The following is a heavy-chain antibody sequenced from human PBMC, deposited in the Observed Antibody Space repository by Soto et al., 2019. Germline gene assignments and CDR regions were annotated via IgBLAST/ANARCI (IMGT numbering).Heavy chain of an antibody. J-gene: IGHJ6*02. CDR2: VYYGGST. D-gene: IGHD3-22*01. CDR1: GGSVCSSSYY. Sequence: PSETLSLTCTVCGGSVCSSSYYGGWIRQPPGKGLEWIGNVYYGGSTYYNPSLKSRVTISVETSKSQFSLKLSSVTAADTAVYYCAGGDYYHSSGYYFYYYTMDVWGQGTTVTVSS. CDR3: AGGDYYHSSGYYFYYYTMDV. V-gene: IGHV4-39*01.